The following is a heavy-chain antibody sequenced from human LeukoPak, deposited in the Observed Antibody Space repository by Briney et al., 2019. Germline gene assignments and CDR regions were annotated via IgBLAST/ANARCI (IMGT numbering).Heavy chain of an antibody. CDR1: GCSISTYY. D-gene: IGHD3-3*01. CDR2: IYYSGST. CDR3: ARGALYDFWSGSSFDY. J-gene: IGHJ4*02. V-gene: IGHV4-59*01. Sequence: SETLSLTCTVSGCSISTYYWSWIRQPPGKGLEWIGYIYYSGSTNYNPSLKSRVTISVDTSKNQFSLKLSSVTAADTAVYYCARGALYDFWSGSSFDYWGQGTLVTVSS.